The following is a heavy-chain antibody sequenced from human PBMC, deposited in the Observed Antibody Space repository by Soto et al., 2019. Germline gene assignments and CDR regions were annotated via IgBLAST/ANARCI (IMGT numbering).Heavy chain of an antibody. V-gene: IGHV4-61*01. CDR1: GGSVSSGSYY. Sequence: QVQLQESGPGLVKPSETLSLTCTVSGGSVSSGSYYWSWIRQPPGKGLEWIGYIYYSGSTNYNPSLKRRVTISVDTSKNQFSLKLSSVTAADTAVYYCAREIAAAANFDYWGQGTLVTVSS. D-gene: IGHD6-13*01. CDR2: IYYSGST. CDR3: AREIAAAANFDY. J-gene: IGHJ4*02.